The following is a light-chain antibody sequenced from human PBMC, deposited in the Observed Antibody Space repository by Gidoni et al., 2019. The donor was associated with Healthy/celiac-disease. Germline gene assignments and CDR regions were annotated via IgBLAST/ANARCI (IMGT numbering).Light chain of an antibody. CDR3: QSYDSSNQV. Sequence: NFMLTQPHSLSESPGQTVTISCTRSSGSIASNYVQWYQQRPGSSPTTVIYEDNQRPSGVPDRFSGSIDSSSNSASLTISGLKTEDEADYYCQSYDSSNQVFGGGTKLTVL. CDR1: SGSIASNY. CDR2: EDN. J-gene: IGLJ2*01. V-gene: IGLV6-57*01.